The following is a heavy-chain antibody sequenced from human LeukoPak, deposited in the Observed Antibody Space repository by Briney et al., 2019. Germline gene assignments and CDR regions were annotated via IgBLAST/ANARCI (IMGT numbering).Heavy chain of an antibody. Sequence: QPGRSLRLSCAASGFTFSSYGMHWVRQAPGKGLEWVAVISYDGSNKYYADSVKGRFTISRDNSKNTLYLQMNSLRAEDTAVYYWAGRKWGTYYDILTGPPRWGGQGTLVTVSS. CDR3: AGRKWGTYYDILTGPPRW. D-gene: IGHD3-9*01. CDR1: GFTFSSYG. CDR2: ISYDGSNK. V-gene: IGHV3-30*03. J-gene: IGHJ4*02.